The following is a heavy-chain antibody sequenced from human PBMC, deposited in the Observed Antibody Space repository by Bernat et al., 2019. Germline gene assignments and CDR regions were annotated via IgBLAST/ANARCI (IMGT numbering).Heavy chain of an antibody. CDR2: INPNSGAT. Sequence: QVQLVQSGAEVKKPGASVKVSCKAYAYTFTGYYLHWVRQAPGQGLEWMGGINPNSGATDYARKFQGWVTMTSDTPISTAYMELSRVKSDDTAVYYCARALPVKGLHVWGKGTTVIVSS. D-gene: IGHD2-21*01. CDR1: AYTFTGYY. V-gene: IGHV1-2*04. CDR3: ARALPVKGLHV. J-gene: IGHJ6*04.